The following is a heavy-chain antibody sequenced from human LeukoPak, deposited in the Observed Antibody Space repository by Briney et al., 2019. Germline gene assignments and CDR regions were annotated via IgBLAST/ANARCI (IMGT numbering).Heavy chain of an antibody. D-gene: IGHD6-19*01. CDR3: ARDDSSGWYYFEY. Sequence: PGGSLRLSCAASGFTFSNYWMSWVRQAPGKGLEWVANINQGGSEKNYVVSVKGRFTISRDNAKNSLSLQMNSLRADDTAVYYCARDDSSGWYYFEYLGQGTLVTVSS. J-gene: IGHJ4*02. V-gene: IGHV3-7*01. CDR2: INQGGSEK. CDR1: GFTFSNYW.